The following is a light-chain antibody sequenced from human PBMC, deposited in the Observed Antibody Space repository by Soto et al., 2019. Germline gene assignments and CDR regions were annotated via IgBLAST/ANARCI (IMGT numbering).Light chain of an antibody. J-gene: IGLJ1*01. V-gene: IGLV1-40*01. CDR3: QSYESSLTGWV. Sequence: QSVLTQPPSVSGAPGHRVTISCAGSSSNIGANYAVHWYQQLPGTAPKLLIYDYNKRPSGVPDRFSGSKSGTSASLAITGLQAEDEADYYCQSYESSLTGWVFGTGTKATVL. CDR2: DYN. CDR1: SSNIGANYA.